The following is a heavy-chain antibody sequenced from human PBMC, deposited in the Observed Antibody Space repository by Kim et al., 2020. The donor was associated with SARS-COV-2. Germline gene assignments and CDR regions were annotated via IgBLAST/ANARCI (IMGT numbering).Heavy chain of an antibody. CDR1: GFTFRDYW. V-gene: IGHV3-7*03. D-gene: IGHD3-22*01. Sequence: GGSLRLSCAASGFTFRDYWMSWVRQAPGKGLEWVANIKHDGSETYSVDSVKCRFTISRDNAKHSLFLQMNSLRAEDTAVYYCARDPDSFDFWGQGALVTVSS. CDR2: IKHDGSET. CDR3: ARDPDSFDF. J-gene: IGHJ4*02.